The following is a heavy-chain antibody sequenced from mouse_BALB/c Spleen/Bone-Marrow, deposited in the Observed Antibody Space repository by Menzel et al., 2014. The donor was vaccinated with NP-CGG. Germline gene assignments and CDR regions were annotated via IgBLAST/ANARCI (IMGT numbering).Heavy chain of an antibody. CDR2: IDPANGNT. CDR1: GFNIXGTY. Sequence: EVKVVESGAELVKPGASVKLSCTASGFNIXGTYMHWVKQRPEQGLEWIGRIDPANGNTKYDPKFQGKATITADTSSNTAYLQLSSLTSEDTAVYYCARWEYYAMDYWGQGTSVTVSS. D-gene: IGHD4-1*01. V-gene: IGHV14-3*02. J-gene: IGHJ4*01. CDR3: ARWEYYAMDY.